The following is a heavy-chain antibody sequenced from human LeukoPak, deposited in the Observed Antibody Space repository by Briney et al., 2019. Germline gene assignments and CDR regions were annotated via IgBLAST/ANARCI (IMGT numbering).Heavy chain of an antibody. CDR3: ARVPLHDDSGHYYPH. V-gene: IGHV1-3*01. CDR1: GYTFTSYG. J-gene: IGHJ1*01. D-gene: IGHD3-22*01. Sequence: ASVKVSCKTSGYTFTSYGMHWVRQAPGQSLEWMGWINGGNGNTKYSERFQGRVTIIRDTSASTAYMELSSLRSEDTAVYYCARVPLHDDSGHYYPHWGQGTLVTVSS. CDR2: INGGNGNT.